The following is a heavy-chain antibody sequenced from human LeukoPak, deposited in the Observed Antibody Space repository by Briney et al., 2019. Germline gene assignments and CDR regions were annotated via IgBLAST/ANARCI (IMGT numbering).Heavy chain of an antibody. J-gene: IGHJ4*02. V-gene: IGHV3-43*02. CDR2: ISGDGGST. D-gene: IGHD5-12*01. CDR1: GFTFDDYP. CDR3: AKVIYSGYDLFDY. Sequence: TGGSLRLSCAGSGFTFDDYPMHWVRQAPGKGLEWVSLISGDGGSTYYADSVKGRFTISRDNSKNSLYLQMNSLRTEDTALYYCAKVIYSGYDLFDYWGQGTLVTVSS.